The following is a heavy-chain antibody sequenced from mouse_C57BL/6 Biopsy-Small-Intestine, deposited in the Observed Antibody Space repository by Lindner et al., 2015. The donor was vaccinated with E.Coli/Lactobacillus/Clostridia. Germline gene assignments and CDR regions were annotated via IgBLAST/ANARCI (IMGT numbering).Heavy chain of an antibody. J-gene: IGHJ3*01. CDR1: GFNIKDYY. CDR2: VDPKDDET. CDR3: APGFAY. Sequence: VQLQESGTELVKPGASVKLSCTASGFNIKDYYMHWVRQRTEQGLEWIGRVDPKDDETTFAPEFQGKASLTADTSSNTAYLQLTSLTSEDTAVYYCAPGFAYWGQGTLVTVSA. V-gene: IGHV14-2*01.